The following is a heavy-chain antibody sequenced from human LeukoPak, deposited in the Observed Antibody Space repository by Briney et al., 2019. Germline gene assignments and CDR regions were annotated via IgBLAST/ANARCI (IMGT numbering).Heavy chain of an antibody. D-gene: IGHD7-27*01. V-gene: IGHV6-1*01. J-gene: IGHJ4*02. Sequence: SQTPSLTCALSGDTFSSNSAAWNWISQSPSRGLEWLGRTYYRSKSYNEYAISVKSPITINADTSKNQFSLQLNSVTPEDTAVYYCARELTGFDYWGQGTLVTVSS. CDR3: ARELTGFDY. CDR2: TYYRSKSYN. CDR1: GDTFSSNSAA.